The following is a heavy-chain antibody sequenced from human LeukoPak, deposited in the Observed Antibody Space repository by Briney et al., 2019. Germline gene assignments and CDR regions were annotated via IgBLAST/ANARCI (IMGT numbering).Heavy chain of an antibody. D-gene: IGHD1-1*01. CDR3: AKSGTMGTIYYYGMDV. CDR2: SSGSGGST. J-gene: IGHJ6*02. V-gene: IGHV3-23*01. CDR1: GFTFSSYA. Sequence: GGSLRLSCAASGFTFSSYAMSWVRQAPGKGLEWVSASSGSGGSTYYADSVKGRFTISRDNSKNTLYLQMNSLRAEDTAVYYCAKSGTMGTIYYYGMDVWGQGTTVTVSS.